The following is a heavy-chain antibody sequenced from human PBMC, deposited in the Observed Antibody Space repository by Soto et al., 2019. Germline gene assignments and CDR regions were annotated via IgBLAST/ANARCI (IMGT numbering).Heavy chain of an antibody. Sequence: GGSLRLSCAASGFTFSSYAMSWVRQAPGKGLEWVSAISGRGGSTYYADSVRGRFTISRDNSKNTMYLQMNSLRAEDTAVYYCARGDDSNDGCWFDHWGQGTLVTVSS. CDR1: GFTFSSYA. J-gene: IGHJ5*02. V-gene: IGHV3-23*01. D-gene: IGHD1-1*01. CDR2: ISGRGGST. CDR3: ARGDDSNDGCWFDH.